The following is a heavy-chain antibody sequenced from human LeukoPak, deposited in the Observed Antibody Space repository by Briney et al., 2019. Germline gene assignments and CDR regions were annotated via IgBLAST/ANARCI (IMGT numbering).Heavy chain of an antibody. CDR2: ISSRGSAI. CDR1: GFTFSSYN. D-gene: IGHD2-2*01. Sequence: PGGSLRLSCAASGFTFSSYNMNWVRQAPGKGLEWLSYISSRGSAIYYADSVKVRFSISRDNTKNSLYLQINSLRDEDTAVYYCARDYAYGFDTWGQGTLVTVSS. V-gene: IGHV3-48*02. CDR3: ARDYAYGFDT. J-gene: IGHJ4*02.